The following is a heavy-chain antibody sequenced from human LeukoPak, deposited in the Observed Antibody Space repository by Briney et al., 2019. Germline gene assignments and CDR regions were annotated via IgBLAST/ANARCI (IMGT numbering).Heavy chain of an antibody. J-gene: IGHJ4*02. CDR2: ISGSGAST. CDR1: GFTFSSFA. CDR3: AKGRGSPFYFEY. Sequence: GGSLRLSCAASGFTFSSFAMSWVRRAPGKGLEWVSSISGSGASTYYADSVKGRLTISRDNSKNTLYLQMNSLRAEDTAVYYCAKGRGSPFYFEYWGQGTLVTVSS. D-gene: IGHD1-26*01. V-gene: IGHV3-23*01.